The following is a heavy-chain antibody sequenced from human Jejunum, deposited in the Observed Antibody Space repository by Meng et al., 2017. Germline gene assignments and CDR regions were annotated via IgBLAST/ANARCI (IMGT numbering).Heavy chain of an antibody. D-gene: IGHD2-21*01. CDR1: GFIFDECV. J-gene: IGHJ4*02. V-gene: IGHV3-9*01. CDR3: ARDETSDYLDS. CDR2: INGNSRSI. Sequence: GGSLRLSCAASGFIFDECVMHWVRQAPGKGLEWVSTINGNSRSIGYADSVKGRFTISRDNAKNILYLQMNSLRAEDTAVYYCARDETSDYLDSWGQGTLVTVSS.